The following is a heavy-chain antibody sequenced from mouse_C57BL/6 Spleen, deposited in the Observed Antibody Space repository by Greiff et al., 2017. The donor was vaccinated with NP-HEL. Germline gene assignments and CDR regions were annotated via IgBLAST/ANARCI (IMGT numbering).Heavy chain of an antibody. J-gene: IGHJ3*01. V-gene: IGHV1-55*01. Sequence: QVQLKQPGAELVKPGASVKMSCKASGYTFTSYWITWVKQRPGQGLEWIGDIYPGSGSTNYNEKFKSKATLTVDTSSSTAYMQLSSLTSEDSAVYYCARLEIGYYDYDEGVAYWGQGTLVTVSA. CDR2: IYPGSGST. CDR1: GYTFTSYW. D-gene: IGHD2-4*01. CDR3: ARLEIGYYDYDEGVAY.